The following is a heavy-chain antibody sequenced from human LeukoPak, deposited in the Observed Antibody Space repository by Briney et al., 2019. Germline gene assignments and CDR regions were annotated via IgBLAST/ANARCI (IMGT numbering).Heavy chain of an antibody. V-gene: IGHV3-30*18. Sequence: GGSLRLSCAASGLTFSSYGMHWVRQAPGKGLEWVAVVSYDGSKYYADSVKGRFTISRDNSKNTLYLQMSSLRAEDTAVYYCAKDLNRGLPDYWGQGTLVTVSS. CDR1: GLTFSSYG. CDR2: VSYDGSK. J-gene: IGHJ4*02. D-gene: IGHD2-21*01. CDR3: AKDLNRGLPDY.